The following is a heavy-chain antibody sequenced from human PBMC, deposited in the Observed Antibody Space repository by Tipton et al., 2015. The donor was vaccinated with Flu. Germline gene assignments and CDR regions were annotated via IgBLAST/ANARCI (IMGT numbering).Heavy chain of an antibody. V-gene: IGHV4-59*01. CDR3: ARRYYGSGNPLDY. Sequence: TLSLTCTVSGGSISSYYWSWIRQPPGKGLEWIGYIYYSGSTNYNPSLKSRVTISVDTSKNQFSLKLSSVTAADTAVYYCARRYYGSGNPLDYWGQGTLVTVSS. J-gene: IGHJ4*02. CDR2: IYYSGST. CDR1: GGSISSYY. D-gene: IGHD3-10*01.